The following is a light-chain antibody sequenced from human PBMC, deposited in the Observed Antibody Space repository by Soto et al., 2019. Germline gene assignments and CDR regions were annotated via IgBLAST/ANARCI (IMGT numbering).Light chain of an antibody. CDR1: QSVSNS. CDR2: GAS. J-gene: IGKJ4*01. CDR3: QQRYSWPLT. Sequence: EIVLTQSPATLSLSPGERATLSCRDSQSVSNSLAWYQQKPGQAPRLLIYGASNGATGIPARFSGTGSGTDFTLTISSLEPEDFAVYYCQQRYSWPLTFGGGTKV. V-gene: IGKV3-11*01.